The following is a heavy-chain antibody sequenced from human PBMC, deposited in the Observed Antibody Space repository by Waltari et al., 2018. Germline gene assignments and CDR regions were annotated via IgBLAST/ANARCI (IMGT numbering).Heavy chain of an antibody. V-gene: IGHV1-69*04. Sequence: QVQLVQSGAGVKKPGSSVKVSCKASGGTFWSYDISWVRQAPGQGLEWMGSIIPILGTTNYAQKFQGRVTITADKSTSTAYMELSSLGSEDTAVYYCARDTGSSGYYFDYWGQGTLVTVSS. CDR2: IIPILGTT. CDR1: GGTFWSYD. CDR3: ARDTGSSGYYFDY. J-gene: IGHJ4*02. D-gene: IGHD6-6*01.